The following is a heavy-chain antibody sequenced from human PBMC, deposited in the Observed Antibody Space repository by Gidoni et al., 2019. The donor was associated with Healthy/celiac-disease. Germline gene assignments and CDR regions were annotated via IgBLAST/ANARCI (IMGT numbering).Heavy chain of an antibody. Sequence: QVQLQQWGAGLLKPSETLSLTCAVYGGSLSGYYWSWIRQPPGKGLEWIGEINHSGSSNYNPALKSRVTISVDTSKNQFSLKLSSVTAADTAVYYCARGALLTYWGQGTLVTVSS. J-gene: IGHJ4*02. CDR3: ARGALLTY. CDR1: GGSLSGYY. CDR2: INHSGSS. V-gene: IGHV4-34*01.